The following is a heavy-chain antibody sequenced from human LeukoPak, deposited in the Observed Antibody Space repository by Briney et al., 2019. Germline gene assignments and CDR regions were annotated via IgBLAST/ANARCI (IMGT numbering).Heavy chain of an antibody. D-gene: IGHD2-15*01. J-gene: IGHJ6*02. CDR2: LSAYNGNA. Sequence: ASVKVSCKASGYTFTSYGISWVRQAPGQGLEWMGWLSAYNGNANYAQKLQGRVTMTTDTSTSTAYMELRSLRSDDTAVYYCARPGRLYCSGGSCYSDPYGMDVWGQGTTVTVSS. V-gene: IGHV1-18*01. CDR3: ARPGRLYCSGGSCYSDPYGMDV. CDR1: GYTFTSYG.